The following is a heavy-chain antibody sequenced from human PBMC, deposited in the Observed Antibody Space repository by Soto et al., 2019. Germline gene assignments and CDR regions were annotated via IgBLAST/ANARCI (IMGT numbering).Heavy chain of an antibody. CDR1: GGSVSSGTHY. Sequence: QVQLQESGPGLVKPSETLSLTCTVSGGSVSSGTHYWSWIRQPPGKGLEWIGYIYYSGSTKYNPSLKSRVTISVDTSKNQFSLKLSSVTAADTAVYYCARDPHDYGVTAGGMDVWGQGTTVTVSS. J-gene: IGHJ6*01. D-gene: IGHD4-17*01. V-gene: IGHV4-61*01. CDR3: ARDPHDYGVTAGGMDV. CDR2: IYYSGST.